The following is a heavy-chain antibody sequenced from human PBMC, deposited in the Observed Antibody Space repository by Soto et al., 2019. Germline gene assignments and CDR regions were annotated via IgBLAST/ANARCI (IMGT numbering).Heavy chain of an antibody. Sequence: GGSLRLSCAASGFTFSSYWMTWVRQAPGKGLEWVANIKQDGSEKYYVDSVKGRFTISRDNAKNSLYLQMNSLRAEDTAVYYCAKDTYYYDRSGYYTFDYWGQGTLVTVSS. CDR3: AKDTYYYDRSGYYTFDY. D-gene: IGHD3-22*01. J-gene: IGHJ4*02. CDR2: IKQDGSEK. CDR1: GFTFSSYW. V-gene: IGHV3-7*05.